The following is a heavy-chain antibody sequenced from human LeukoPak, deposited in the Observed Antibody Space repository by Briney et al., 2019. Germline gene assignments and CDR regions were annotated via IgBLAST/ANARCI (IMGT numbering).Heavy chain of an antibody. CDR3: ARVPYDSSGYYRD. V-gene: IGHV1-18*01. Sequence: ASVTVSCKASGYTFTSYGISWVRQAPGQGLEWMGWISPHNGNTKYAQKLQGRVTMTTDTSTSTVYMELRSLRSDDTAVYYCARVPYDSSGYYRDWGQGTLVTVSS. CDR1: GYTFTSYG. D-gene: IGHD3-22*01. J-gene: IGHJ4*02. CDR2: ISPHNGNT.